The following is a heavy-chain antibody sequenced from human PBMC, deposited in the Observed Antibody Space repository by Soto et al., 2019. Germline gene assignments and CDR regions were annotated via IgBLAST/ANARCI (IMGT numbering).Heavy chain of an antibody. CDR3: ARDRVIAIFGVVDYYGMDV. D-gene: IGHD3-3*01. V-gene: IGHV3-53*01. CDR2: IYSGGST. J-gene: IGHJ6*02. Sequence: GGSLRLSCAASGFTVSSNYMSWVRQAPGKGLEWVSVIYSGGSTYYADSVKGRFTISRDNSKNTLYLQMNSLRAEDTAVYYCARDRVIAIFGVVDYYGMDVRGQGTTVTVSS. CDR1: GFTVSSNY.